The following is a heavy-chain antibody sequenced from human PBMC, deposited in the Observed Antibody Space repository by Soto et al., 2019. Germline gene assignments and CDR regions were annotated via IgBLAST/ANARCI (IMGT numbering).Heavy chain of an antibody. V-gene: IGHV3-11*01. CDR2: ISDSGKTI. J-gene: IGHJ5*02. Sequence: QVQLVESGGGLVKPGGFLRLSCAASGFTFSDHYMSWIRQTPGKGLEWVSYISDSGKTIYYADSVKGRFTISRDNAKNSLYLQMNSLRVEDTAVYYCARPGPNYVDFSDLWGQGALVTVSS. CDR3: ARPGPNYVDFSDL. CDR1: GFTFSDHY. D-gene: IGHD3-9*01.